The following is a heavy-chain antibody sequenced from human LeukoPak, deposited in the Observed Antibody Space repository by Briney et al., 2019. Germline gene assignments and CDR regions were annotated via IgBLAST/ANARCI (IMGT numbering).Heavy chain of an antibody. D-gene: IGHD4-17*01. J-gene: IGHJ4*02. V-gene: IGHV4-39*01. CDR3: ARQTRGDYANY. CDR2: IYYSGST. Sequence: SETLSLTCTVSGGSISSSSYYWGWIRQPPGKGLEWIGSIYYSGSTYYNPSLKSRVTISVDTSKNQFSLKLSSVTAADTAVYYCARQTRGDYANYWGQGTLVTVSS. CDR1: GGSISSSSYY.